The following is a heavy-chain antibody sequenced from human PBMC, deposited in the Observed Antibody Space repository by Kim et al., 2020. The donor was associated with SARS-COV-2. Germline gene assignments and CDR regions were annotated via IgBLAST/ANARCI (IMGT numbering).Heavy chain of an antibody. V-gene: IGHV1-69*04. CDR2: IIPILGRA. J-gene: IGHJ6*03. CDR1: GGTFSSYA. Sequence: SVKVSCKASGGTFSSYAISWVREAPGQGLEWMGRIIPILGRANYAQKFQGRVTITADKSTSTAYMELSSLRSEDTAVYYCARDGDTMVRGVMKYYYYYMDVWGKGTTVTVSS. D-gene: IGHD3-10*01. CDR3: ARDGDTMVRGVMKYYYYYMDV.